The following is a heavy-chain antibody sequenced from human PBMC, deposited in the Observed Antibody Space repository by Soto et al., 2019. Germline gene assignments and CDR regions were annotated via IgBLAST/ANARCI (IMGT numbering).Heavy chain of an antibody. D-gene: IGHD1-1*01. J-gene: IGHJ4*02. V-gene: IGHV1-46*01. CDR1: GYTFTSYY. Sequence: GASVKVSCKASGYTFTSYYMHWVRQAPGQGLEWMGIINPSGGSTSYAQKFQGRVTMTRDTSTSTVYMELSSLRSEDTAVYYCARDKENGGYIPIYNFDYWGQGTLVTVSS. CDR3: ARDKENGGYIPIYNFDY. CDR2: INPSGGST.